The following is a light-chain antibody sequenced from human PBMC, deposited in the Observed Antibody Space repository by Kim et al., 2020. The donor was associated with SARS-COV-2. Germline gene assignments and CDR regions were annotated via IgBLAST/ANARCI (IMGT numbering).Light chain of an antibody. V-gene: IGLV6-57*03. Sequence: KTVTISCTRSSDEIGGAYVQWYQQRPGSDPTTVIYEDNQRPSGVADRFSGSIDRAYNAASLTISGLKREDEDDYYCQYYDNNYRAVFGGGTQLTVL. J-gene: IGLJ2*01. CDR3: QYYDNNYRAV. CDR1: SDEIGGAY. CDR2: EDN.